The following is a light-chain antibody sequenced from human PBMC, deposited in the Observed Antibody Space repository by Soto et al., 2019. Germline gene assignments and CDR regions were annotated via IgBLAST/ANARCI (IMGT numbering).Light chain of an antibody. Sequence: QSVLTQPPSVSAAPGQKVTISCSGSSSNIGNNYVSWYQQLPGAAPKLLIYENYERLSGIPDRFSGSKSGTSATLDITGLQTGDEADYYCGAWDNSLTGGVFGGGTHLTVL. CDR3: GAWDNSLTGGV. CDR1: SSNIGNNY. J-gene: IGLJ2*01. CDR2: ENY. V-gene: IGLV1-51*02.